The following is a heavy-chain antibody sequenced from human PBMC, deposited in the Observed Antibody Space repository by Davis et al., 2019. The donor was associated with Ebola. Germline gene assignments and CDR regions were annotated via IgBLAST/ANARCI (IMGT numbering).Heavy chain of an antibody. CDR3: TRHTYKDGAGYYFDY. V-gene: IGHV3-73*01. J-gene: IGHJ4*02. Sequence: PGGSLRLSCAASGLTFSGSAIHWVRQVSGKGLEWIGRVRSRAHNYATDVVASVNGRFTISRDESQNTAYLQMSSLKIEDTGVYFCTRHTYKDGAGYYFDYWGQGILITVSS. CDR2: VRSRAHNYAT. D-gene: IGHD1-14*01. CDR1: GLTFSGSA.